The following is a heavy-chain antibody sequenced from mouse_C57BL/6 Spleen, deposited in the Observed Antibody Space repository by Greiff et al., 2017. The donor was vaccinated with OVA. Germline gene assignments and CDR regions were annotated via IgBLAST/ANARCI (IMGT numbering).Heavy chain of an antibody. V-gene: IGHV5-4*01. D-gene: IGHD2-5*01. CDR2: ISDGGSYT. CDR1: GFTFSSYA. CDR3: ARDRSNDAMDY. J-gene: IGHJ4*01. Sequence: EVHLVESGGGLMKPGGSLKLSCAASGFTFSSYAMSWVRQTPEKRLEWVATISDGGSYTYYPDNVKGRFTISRDNAKNNLYLQMSHLKSEDTAMYYCARDRSNDAMDYWGQGTSVTVSS.